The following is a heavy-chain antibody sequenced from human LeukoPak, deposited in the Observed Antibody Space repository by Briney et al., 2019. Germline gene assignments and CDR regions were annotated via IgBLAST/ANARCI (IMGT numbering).Heavy chain of an antibody. D-gene: IGHD3-16*02. CDR1: GGSFSGYY. CDR2: INHSGST. V-gene: IGHV4-34*01. J-gene: IGHJ4*02. Sequence: SETLSLTCAVYGGSFSGYYWSWIRQPPGKGLEWIGEINHSGSTNYNPSLKSRVTISVDTSKNQCSLKLSSVTAADTAVYYCARVSIVGPPDYGGQGTLVTVSA. CDR3: ARVSIVGPPDY.